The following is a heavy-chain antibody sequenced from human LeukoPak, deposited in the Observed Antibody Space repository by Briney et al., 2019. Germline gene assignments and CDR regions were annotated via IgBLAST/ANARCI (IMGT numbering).Heavy chain of an antibody. J-gene: IGHJ4*02. Sequence: GGSLRLSCAASGFTLCSYEMNWVRLAPGKGLEWISYISRTGNSIYYADPVKGRFTISRDSAKNSLYLQMNSLRAEDTAVYYCARGPYSSNWYVDYWGQGTLVTVAS. CDR3: ARGPYSSNWYVDY. V-gene: IGHV3-48*03. D-gene: IGHD6-13*01. CDR1: GFTLCSYE. CDR2: ISRTGNSI.